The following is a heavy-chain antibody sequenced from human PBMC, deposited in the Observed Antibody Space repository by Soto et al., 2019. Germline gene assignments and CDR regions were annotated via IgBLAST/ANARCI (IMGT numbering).Heavy chain of an antibody. V-gene: IGHV1-18*01. CDR2: ISAYNGNT. CDR1: GYTFTSYV. Sequence: ASVKLSCKASGYTFTSYVISWVRQAPGQGLEWMGWISAYNGNTNYAQKLQGRVTMTTDTSTSTAYMELRSLRSDDRAVYYCARDRNVLVPAAVFDYWGQGTLVTVS. D-gene: IGHD2-2*01. J-gene: IGHJ4*02. CDR3: ARDRNVLVPAAVFDY.